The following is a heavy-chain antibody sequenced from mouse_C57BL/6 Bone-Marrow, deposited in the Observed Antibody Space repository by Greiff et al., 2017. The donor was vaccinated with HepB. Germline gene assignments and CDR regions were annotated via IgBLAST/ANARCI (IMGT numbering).Heavy chain of an antibody. CDR2: IDPENGDT. CDR3: TSDWVAY. Sequence: EVKLVESGAELVRPGASVKLSCTASGFNIKDDYMHWVKQRPEQGLEWIGWIDPENGDTEYASKFQGKATITADTSSNTAYLQLSSLTSEDTAVYYCTSDWVAYWGQGTLVTVSA. J-gene: IGHJ3*01. V-gene: IGHV14-4*01. CDR1: GFNIKDDY.